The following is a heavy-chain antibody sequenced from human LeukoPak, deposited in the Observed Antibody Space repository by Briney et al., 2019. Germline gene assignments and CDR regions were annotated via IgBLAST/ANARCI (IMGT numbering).Heavy chain of an antibody. V-gene: IGHV3-30*03. CDR1: GFTFSSYG. CDR2: MSYDGSNK. D-gene: IGHD6-13*01. Sequence: GGSLRLSCAASGFTFSSYGMHWVRQAPGKGLEWVAVMSYDGSNKYYADSVKGRFTISRDNSKNTLYLQMNSLRAEDTAVHYCARDGGIAVAEPGDYFDYWGQGTLVTVSS. J-gene: IGHJ4*02. CDR3: ARDGGIAVAEPGDYFDY.